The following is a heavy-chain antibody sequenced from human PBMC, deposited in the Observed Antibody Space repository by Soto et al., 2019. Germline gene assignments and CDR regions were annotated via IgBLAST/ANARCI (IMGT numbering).Heavy chain of an antibody. Sequence: ASVKVSCKASGYTFTSYAMHWVRQAPGQRLEWMGWINAGNGNTKYSQKFQGRVTITRDTSASTAYMELSSLRSEDTAVYYCARDGEMWQQPDYYFDYWGQGTLVTVSS. CDR3: ARDGEMWQQPDYYFDY. CDR1: GYTFTSYA. CDR2: INAGNGNT. D-gene: IGHD6-13*01. J-gene: IGHJ4*02. V-gene: IGHV1-3*01.